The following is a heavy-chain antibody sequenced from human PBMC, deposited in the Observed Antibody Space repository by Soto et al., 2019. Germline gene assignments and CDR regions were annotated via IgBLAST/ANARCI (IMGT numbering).Heavy chain of an antibody. CDR3: ARDLDYGSGD. CDR2: TRNKANSYTT. V-gene: IGHV3-72*01. CDR1: GFTFSDHY. J-gene: IGHJ4*02. D-gene: IGHD3-10*01. Sequence: EVQLVESGGGLVQPGGSLRLSCAASGFTFSDHYMDWVRQAPGKGLEWVGRTRNKANSYTTEYAASVKGRFTISRDDSTNSLYLQMISLKTEDTAVYYCARDLDYGSGDWGQGTLVTVSS.